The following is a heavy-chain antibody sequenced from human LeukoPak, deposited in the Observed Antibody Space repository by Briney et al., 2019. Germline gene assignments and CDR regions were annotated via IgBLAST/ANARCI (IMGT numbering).Heavy chain of an antibody. Sequence: SETLSLTCAVYGGSFSGYYWSWIRQPPGKGLEWIGEINHSGSANYNPSLKSRVTISVDTSKNQFSLKLSSVTAADTAVYYCASYTDAFDIWGQGTMVTVSS. CDR2: INHSGSA. CDR3: ASYTDAFDI. J-gene: IGHJ3*02. D-gene: IGHD3-16*01. CDR1: GGSFSGYY. V-gene: IGHV4-34*01.